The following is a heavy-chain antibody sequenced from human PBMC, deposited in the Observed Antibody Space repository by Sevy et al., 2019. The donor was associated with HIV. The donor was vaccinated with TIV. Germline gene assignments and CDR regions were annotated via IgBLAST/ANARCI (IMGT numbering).Heavy chain of an antibody. CDR2: IYYSGST. J-gene: IGHJ6*02. D-gene: IGHD6-6*01. V-gene: IGHV4-59*08. CDR1: GGSISSYY. CDR3: ARHVGYSSSSSAKYYYYYGMDV. Sequence: SETLSLTCTVSGGSISSYYWSWIRQPPGKGLEWIGYIYYSGSTNYNPSLKSRVTISVDTSKNQFSLKLSSVTAADTAVYYCARHVGYSSSSSAKYYYYYGMDVWGQGTTVTVSS.